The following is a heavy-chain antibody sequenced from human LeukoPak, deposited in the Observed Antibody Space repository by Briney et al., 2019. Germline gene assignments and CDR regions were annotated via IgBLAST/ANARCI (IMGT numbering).Heavy chain of an antibody. D-gene: IGHD3-10*01. CDR3: ARQGITLTRGVKQYYFDY. J-gene: IGHJ4*02. CDR2: VFHSGIT. V-gene: IGHV4-39*01. CDR1: GGSISSSSHF. Sequence: SETLSLTCTVSGGSISSSSHFGGWIRQPPGKGLEWIGAVFHSGITSYNPSLRSRVTISVDTSKNQFSLNLTSVTAADTAVYYCARQGITLTRGVKQYYFDYWGPGALVTVSS.